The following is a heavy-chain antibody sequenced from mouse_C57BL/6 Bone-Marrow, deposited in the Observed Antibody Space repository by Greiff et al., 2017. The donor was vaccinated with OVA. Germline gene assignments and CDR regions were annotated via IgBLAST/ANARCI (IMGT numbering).Heavy chain of an antibody. J-gene: IGHJ1*03. Sequence: EVKVVESEGGLVQPGSSMKLSCTASGFTFSDYYMAWVRQVPEKGLEWVANINYDGSSTYYLDSLKSRFIISRDNAKNILYLQMSSLKSEDTATYYCARGDYYGSSLWWYFDVWGTGTTVTVSS. CDR2: INYDGSST. V-gene: IGHV5-16*01. CDR1: GFTFSDYY. CDR3: ARGDYYGSSLWWYFDV. D-gene: IGHD1-1*01.